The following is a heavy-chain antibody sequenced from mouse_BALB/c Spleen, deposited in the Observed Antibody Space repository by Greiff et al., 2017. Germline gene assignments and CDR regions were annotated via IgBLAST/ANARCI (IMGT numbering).Heavy chain of an antibody. J-gene: IGHJ4*01. Sequence: QVQLKQSGAELVRPGASVTLSCKASGYTFTDYEMHWVKQTPVHGLEWIGAIDPETGGTAYNQKFKGKATLTADKSSSTAYMELRSLTSEDSAVYYCTRRPIYDGYSYAMDYWGQGTSVTVSS. V-gene: IGHV1-15*01. CDR3: TRRPIYDGYSYAMDY. D-gene: IGHD2-3*01. CDR2: IDPETGGT. CDR1: GYTFTDYE.